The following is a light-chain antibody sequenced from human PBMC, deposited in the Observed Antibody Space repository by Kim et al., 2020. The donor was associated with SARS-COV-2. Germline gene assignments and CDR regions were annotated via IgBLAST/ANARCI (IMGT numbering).Light chain of an antibody. CDR2: AAS. CDR3: QQANNFPYT. V-gene: IGKV1-12*01. J-gene: IGKJ4*01. CDR1: QDISQW. Sequence: ASVGSRVTITCRARQDISQWLAWYQQKPGKAPNLLIFAASTLQSGVPSRFSGSRSGTDFTLTISSLQPEDFATYYCQQANNFPYTFGGGTKVDIK.